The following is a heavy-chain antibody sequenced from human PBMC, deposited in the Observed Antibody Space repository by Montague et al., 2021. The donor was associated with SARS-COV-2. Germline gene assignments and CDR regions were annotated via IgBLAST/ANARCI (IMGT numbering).Heavy chain of an antibody. D-gene: IGHD3-10*01. CDR2: MHFTGKT. CDR1: GDSITNHY. J-gene: IGHJ4*02. V-gene: IGHV4-4*07. Sequence: SETLSLTCSVSGDSITNHYWSWIRQPPGKGLEWIGRMHFTGKTNFSPFLSSRLTMSADTSKNQFSLKLTSVTAADTAIYFCARDRVDFGAGRKGTIDFWGQGTLVTVSS. CDR3: ARDRVDFGAGRKGTIDF.